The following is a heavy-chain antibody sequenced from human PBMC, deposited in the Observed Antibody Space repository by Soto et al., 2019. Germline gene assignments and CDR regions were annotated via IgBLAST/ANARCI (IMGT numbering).Heavy chain of an antibody. J-gene: IGHJ6*02. CDR3: ANKRWDVYADNGSRYSHYGMDV. V-gene: IGHV3-23*01. CDR1: GFTFSSYA. D-gene: IGHD2-15*01. CDR2: ITGGGGNT. Sequence: PGGSLRLSCVASGFTFSSYAMSWVRQAPGKGLEWVSGITGGGGNTFYVDSVKGRFTISRDNAKNTLYLQMQSLRDEDTARYFCANKRWDVYADNGSRYSHYGMDVWGQGTTVTVS.